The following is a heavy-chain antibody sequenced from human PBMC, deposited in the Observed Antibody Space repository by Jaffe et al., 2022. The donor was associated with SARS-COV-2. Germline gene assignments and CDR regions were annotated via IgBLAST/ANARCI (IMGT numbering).Heavy chain of an antibody. Sequence: EVQLVESGGGLVQPGGSLRLSCAASGFTFSNYYMGWVRQAPGKGLQWVANIKRDGSEDYYVDSVKGRFTISRDNAKNSLYLHMNSLSAEDTAVYYCASGYYSETNDPQTNSAFDYWGQGTLVTVSS. J-gene: IGHJ4*02. CDR2: IKRDGSED. D-gene: IGHD3-22*01. CDR1: GFTFSNYY. V-gene: IGHV3-7*03. CDR3: ASGYYSETNDPQTNSAFDY.